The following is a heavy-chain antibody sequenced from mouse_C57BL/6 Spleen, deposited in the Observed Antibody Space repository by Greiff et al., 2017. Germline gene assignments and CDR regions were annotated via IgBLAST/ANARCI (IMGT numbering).Heavy chain of an antibody. Sequence: DVMLVESGGGLVKPGGSLKLSCAASGFTFSDYGMHWVRQAPEKGLEWVAYISSGSSTIYYADTVKGRFTISRDNAKNTLFLQMTSLRSEDTAMYYCARHGTDYAMDYWGQGTSVTVSS. V-gene: IGHV5-17*01. CDR1: GFTFSDYG. D-gene: IGHD4-1*01. CDR2: ISSGSSTI. J-gene: IGHJ4*01. CDR3: ARHGTDYAMDY.